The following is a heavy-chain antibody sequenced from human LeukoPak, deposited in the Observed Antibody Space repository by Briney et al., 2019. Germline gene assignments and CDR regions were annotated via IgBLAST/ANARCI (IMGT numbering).Heavy chain of an antibody. V-gene: IGHV4-61*05. D-gene: IGHD4-11*01. Sequence: PSETLSLTCTVSGGSISSSSYYWGWIRQPPGKGLEWIGYIYYSGSTNYNPSLKSRVTISVDTSKNQFSLKLSSVTAADTAMYYCARVGRSRSVTNFDYWGQGTLVTVPS. CDR3: ARVGRSRSVTNFDY. CDR1: GGSISSSSYY. CDR2: IYYSGST. J-gene: IGHJ4*02.